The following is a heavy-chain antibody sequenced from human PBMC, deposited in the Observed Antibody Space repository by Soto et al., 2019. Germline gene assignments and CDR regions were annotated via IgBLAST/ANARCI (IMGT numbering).Heavy chain of an antibody. J-gene: IGHJ5*02. Sequence: GGSLRLSCAASGFTFSSYAMSWVRQAPGKGLEWVSAISGSGGSTYYADSVKGRFTISRDNSKNTLYLQMNSLRAEDTAVYYCAKHRVVVTAAILNWFDPCGQGPLVTVYS. CDR3: AKHRVVVTAAILNWFDP. CDR2: ISGSGGST. V-gene: IGHV3-23*01. D-gene: IGHD2-2*02. CDR1: GFTFSSYA.